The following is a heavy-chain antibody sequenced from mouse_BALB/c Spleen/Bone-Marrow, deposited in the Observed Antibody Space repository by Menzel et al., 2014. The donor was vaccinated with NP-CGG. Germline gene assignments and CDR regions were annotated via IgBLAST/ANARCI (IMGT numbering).Heavy chain of an antibody. CDR1: GDSITSGY. CDR3: ATYDGYYFDY. V-gene: IGHV3-8*02. Sequence: EVKVVESGPSLVKPSQTLSLTCSVTGDSITSGYWNWIRKFPGNKLEYMGYISYSGSAYYSPSLKSRISITRDTSKNQYYLQLNSVTAEDTATYYCATYDGYYFDYWGQGTTLTVSS. CDR2: ISYSGSA. D-gene: IGHD2-3*01. J-gene: IGHJ2*01.